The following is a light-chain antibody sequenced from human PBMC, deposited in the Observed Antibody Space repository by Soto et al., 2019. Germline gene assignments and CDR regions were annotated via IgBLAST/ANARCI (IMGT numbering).Light chain of an antibody. Sequence: QSALTQPRSVSGSPGQAVTISCTGTSSDVGDYNYVSWYQQHPGKAPKFIIYEVSKRPSGVPDRFSGSKSGNPASLTISGLQAEDEADYYCCSYAGTYTVVFGGGTKLTVL. J-gene: IGLJ2*01. V-gene: IGLV2-11*01. CDR2: EVS. CDR3: CSYAGTYTVV. CDR1: SSDVGDYNY.